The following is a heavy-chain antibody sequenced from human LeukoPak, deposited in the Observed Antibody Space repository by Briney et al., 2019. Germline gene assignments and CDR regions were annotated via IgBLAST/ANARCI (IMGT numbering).Heavy chain of an antibody. CDR1: GFTFDDYA. CDR3: VKVTAAGSIDY. Sequence: PGGSLRLSCAASGFTFDDYAMHWVRQAPGKGLDWVSGIGWNGGGIVYADSVKGRFTISRDNAKNSLFLQMNSLGAEDTALYYCVKVTAAGSIDYWGQGTLVIVSS. CDR2: IGWNGGGI. D-gene: IGHD6-13*01. J-gene: IGHJ4*02. V-gene: IGHV3-9*01.